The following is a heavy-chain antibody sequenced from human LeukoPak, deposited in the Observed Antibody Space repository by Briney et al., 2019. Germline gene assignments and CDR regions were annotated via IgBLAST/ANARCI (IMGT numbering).Heavy chain of an antibody. CDR1: GGSISSYY. CDR2: IYTSGST. CDR3: ARDPTYNGATFDI. Sequence: SETLSLTCTVSGGSISSYYWSWTRQPAGKGLEWIGRIYTSGSTNYNPSLKSRVTMSVDTSKNQFSLKLSSVTAADTAVYYCARDPTYNGATFDIWGQGTMVTVSS. D-gene: IGHD1-1*01. J-gene: IGHJ3*02. V-gene: IGHV4-4*07.